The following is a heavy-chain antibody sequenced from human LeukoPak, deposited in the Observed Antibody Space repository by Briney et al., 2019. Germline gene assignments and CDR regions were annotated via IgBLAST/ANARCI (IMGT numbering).Heavy chain of an antibody. CDR2: ISGSGGST. V-gene: IGHV3-23*01. CDR3: AKAIKRKTDAFDI. Sequence: GGSLRLSCAASGFTFSSYAMSWVRQAPGKGLEWVSDISGSGGSTYYADSVKGRFTISRDNSKNTLYLQMNSLRAEDTAEYYCAKAIKRKTDAFDIWGQGTMVTVSS. CDR1: GFTFSSYA. J-gene: IGHJ3*02. D-gene: IGHD1-14*01.